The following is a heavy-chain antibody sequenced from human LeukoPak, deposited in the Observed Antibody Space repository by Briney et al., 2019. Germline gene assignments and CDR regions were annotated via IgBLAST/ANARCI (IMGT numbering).Heavy chain of an antibody. Sequence: GASVKVSCKASGDSFGTYGITWVRQAPGEGLEWMGGFNPIFGSAQYAQKFQGRVTITMDVSARTVYMELSSLRSDDTAVYYCARWGPYSSSDKEYFQHWGQGTLVTVSS. CDR3: ARWGPYSSSDKEYFQH. CDR1: GDSFGTYG. CDR2: FNPIFGSA. V-gene: IGHV1-69*05. J-gene: IGHJ1*01. D-gene: IGHD6-13*01.